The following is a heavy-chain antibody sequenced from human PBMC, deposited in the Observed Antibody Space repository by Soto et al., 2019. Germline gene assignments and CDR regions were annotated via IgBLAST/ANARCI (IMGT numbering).Heavy chain of an antibody. Sequence: SVKVSCKASGGTFSSYAISWVRQAPGQGLEWMGGIIPIFGTANYAQKFQGRVTITADESTSTAYMELSSLRSEDTAVYYCARGPYCTNGVCYRSDAFDIWGQGAMVTVSS. CDR2: IIPIFGTA. D-gene: IGHD2-8*01. CDR3: ARGPYCTNGVCYRSDAFDI. J-gene: IGHJ3*02. CDR1: GGTFSSYA. V-gene: IGHV1-69*13.